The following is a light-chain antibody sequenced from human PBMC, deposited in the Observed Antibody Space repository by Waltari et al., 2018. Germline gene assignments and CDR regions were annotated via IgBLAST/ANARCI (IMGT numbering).Light chain of an antibody. V-gene: IGLV2-23*02. J-gene: IGLJ3*02. CDR3: CSYAGRIIWV. Sequence: QSALTQPPSQSGSPGHSIPIPCTGPSSNDGFYNLVDWYQQHPDKAPKLLVYEVIERPSGVSSRFSGSKSGNTASLTISGLQAEDEADYYCCSYAGRIIWVFGGGTKVTVL. CDR1: SSNDGFYNL. CDR2: EVI.